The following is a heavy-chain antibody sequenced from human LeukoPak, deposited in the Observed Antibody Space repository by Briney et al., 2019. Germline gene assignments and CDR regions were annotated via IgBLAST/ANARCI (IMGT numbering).Heavy chain of an antibody. CDR3: ARSGGYSYGYHY. CDR2: INSDGSST. D-gene: IGHD5-18*01. Sequence: GGSLRLSCAASGLTFSTYWMHWVRQAPGKGLVWVSRINSDGSSTSYADSVKGRFTISRDNAKNTLYLQMNSLRAEDTAVYYCARSGGYSYGYHYWGQGTLVTVSS. CDR1: GLTFSTYW. V-gene: IGHV3-74*01. J-gene: IGHJ4*02.